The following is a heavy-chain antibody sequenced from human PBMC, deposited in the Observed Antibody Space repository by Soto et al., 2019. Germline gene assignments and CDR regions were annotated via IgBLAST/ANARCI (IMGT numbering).Heavy chain of an antibody. CDR3: ARVRDDWAAERYFDY. D-gene: IGHD6-13*01. V-gene: IGHV3-74*01. CDR2: INSDGSST. Sequence: EVQLVESGGGLVQPGGSLRLSCAASGFTFSSYWMLWVRQAPGKGLVWVSRINSDGSSTSYADSVKGRFTISRDNAKNTLYLQMNSLRAEDTAVYYCARVRDDWAAERYFDYWGQGTLVTVSS. CDR1: GFTFSSYW. J-gene: IGHJ4*02.